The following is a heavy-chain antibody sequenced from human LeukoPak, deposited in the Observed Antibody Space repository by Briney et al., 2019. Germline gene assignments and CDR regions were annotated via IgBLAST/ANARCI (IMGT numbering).Heavy chain of an antibody. CDR1: GYTFTSYA. D-gene: IGHD6-13*01. Sequence: ASVKVSCKASGYTFTSYAMNWVRQAPGQGLEWMGWINTNTGNPTYAQGFTGRFVFSLDTSVSTAYLQISSLKAEDAAVYYCARDNAVVGIAAAEDWFDPWGQGTLVTVSS. J-gene: IGHJ5*02. CDR3: ARDNAVVGIAAAEDWFDP. CDR2: INTNTGNP. V-gene: IGHV7-4-1*02.